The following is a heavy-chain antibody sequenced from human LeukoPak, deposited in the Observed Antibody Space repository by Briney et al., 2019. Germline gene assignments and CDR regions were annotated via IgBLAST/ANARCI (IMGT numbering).Heavy chain of an antibody. CDR1: GFTFSSYA. V-gene: IGHV3-30-3*01. CDR2: ISYDGSNK. D-gene: IGHD6-19*01. CDR3: ARDPVAGTGGYFDY. Sequence: GGSLRLSCAASGFTFSSYAMHWVRQAPGKGLEWVAVISYDGSNKYYADSVKGRFTISRDNSKNTLYLQMNSLRAEDTAVYYCARDPVAGTGGYFDYWGQGTLVTVSS. J-gene: IGHJ4*02.